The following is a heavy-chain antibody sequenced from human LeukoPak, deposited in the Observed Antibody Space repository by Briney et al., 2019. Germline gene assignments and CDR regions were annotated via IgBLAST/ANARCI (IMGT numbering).Heavy chain of an antibody. CDR3: AKDEGSHFDY. CDR1: GFTVSSNY. J-gene: IGHJ4*02. V-gene: IGHV3-23*01. Sequence: GGSLRLSCAASGFTVSSNYMSWVRQAPGKGLEWVSAISGSGGSTYYADSVKGRFTISRDNSKNTLYLQMNSLRAEDTAVYYCAKDEGSHFDYWGQGTLVTVSS. D-gene: IGHD1-26*01. CDR2: ISGSGGST.